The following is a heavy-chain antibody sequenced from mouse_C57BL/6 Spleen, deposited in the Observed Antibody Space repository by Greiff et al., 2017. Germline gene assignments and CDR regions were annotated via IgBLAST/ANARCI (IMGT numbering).Heavy chain of an antibody. V-gene: IGHV2-6-1*01. Sequence: VMLVESGPGLVAPSQSLSITCTVSGFSLTSYGVHWVRRPPGKGLEWLVVIWSDGSTTYNSALKSRLSISKDNSKSQVFLKMNSLQTDDTAMYYCARHPGPYYAMDYWGQGTSVTVSS. CDR3: ARHPGPYYAMDY. CDR2: IWSDGST. CDR1: GFSLTSYG. J-gene: IGHJ4*01.